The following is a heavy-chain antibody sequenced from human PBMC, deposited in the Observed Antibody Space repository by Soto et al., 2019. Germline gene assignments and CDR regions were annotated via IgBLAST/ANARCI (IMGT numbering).Heavy chain of an antibody. D-gene: IGHD6-6*01. CDR1: GYTFTSYG. Sequence: QVQLVQSGAEVKKPGASVKVSCKASGYTFTSYGISWVRQAPGQGLEWMGWISAYNGNTNYAQKLQGRVTMTTDTPTSTAYMELRSLRSDDTAVYYCARGEAARYYYYYGMDVWGQGTTVTVSS. V-gene: IGHV1-18*04. CDR3: ARGEAARYYYYYGMDV. CDR2: ISAYNGNT. J-gene: IGHJ6*02.